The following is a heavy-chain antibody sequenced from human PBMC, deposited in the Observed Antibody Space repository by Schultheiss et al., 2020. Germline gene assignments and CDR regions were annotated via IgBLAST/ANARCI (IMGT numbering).Heavy chain of an antibody. CDR2: IYYSGST. CDR3: ARSDGGDLDY. CDR1: GGSISSYY. J-gene: IGHJ4*02. D-gene: IGHD4-23*01. Sequence: SETLSLTCTVSGGSISSYYWSWIRQPPGKGLEWIGYIYYSGSTNYNPSLKSRVTISVDTSKNQFSLKLNSVAAADTAIYYCARSDGGDLDYWGQGTLVTVAS. V-gene: IGHV4-59*01.